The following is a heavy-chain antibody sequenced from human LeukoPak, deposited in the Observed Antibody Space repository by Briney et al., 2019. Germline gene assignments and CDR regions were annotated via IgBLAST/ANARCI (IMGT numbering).Heavy chain of an antibody. CDR1: GFTFSSYT. CDR2: IHNVGGTT. J-gene: IGHJ4*02. CDR3: AKDSAFGGEDS. D-gene: IGHD3-16*01. Sequence: PGGSLRLSCTASGFTFSSYTMNWVRQAPGKGLEWVSAIHNVGGTTSYADSVKGRFTISRDNSKNTLFLQMNSLRAEDTAVYYCAKDSAFGGEDSWGQGTLVTVSS. V-gene: IGHV3-23*01.